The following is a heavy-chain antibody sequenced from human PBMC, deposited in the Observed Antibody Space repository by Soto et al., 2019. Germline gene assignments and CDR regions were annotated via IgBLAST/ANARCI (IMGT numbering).Heavy chain of an antibody. CDR1: GGSMNGHY. V-gene: IGHV4-59*11. J-gene: IGHJ4*02. CDR2: IYYSGTT. D-gene: IGHD5-18*01. CDR3: ARAGRDTGLDY. Sequence: PSETLSLTCTVSGGSMNGHYWSWIRQSPGKGLEWIAYIYYSGTTKYNPSLKSRVTISLDTSKNQFSLKLSSVTSADTAVYYCARAGRDTGLDYWGQGTLVTVSS.